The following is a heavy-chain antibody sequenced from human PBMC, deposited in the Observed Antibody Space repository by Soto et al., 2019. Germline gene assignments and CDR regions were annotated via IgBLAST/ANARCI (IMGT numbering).Heavy chain of an antibody. CDR2: IYYSGST. CDR1: GGSISSYY. Sequence: NPSETLSLTCTVSGGSISSYYWSWIRQPPGKGLEWIGYIYYSGSTNYNPSLKSRVTISVDTSKNQFSLKLSSVAAADTAVYYCAREREGYTAMVQRETYFDYWGQGTLVTVSS. J-gene: IGHJ4*02. V-gene: IGHV4-59*01. CDR3: AREREGYTAMVQRETYFDY. D-gene: IGHD5-18*01.